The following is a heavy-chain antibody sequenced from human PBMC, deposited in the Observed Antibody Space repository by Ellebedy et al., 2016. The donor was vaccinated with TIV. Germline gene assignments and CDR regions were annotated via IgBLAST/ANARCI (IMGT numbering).Heavy chain of an antibody. CDR2: MNAKSGNT. CDR3: ARGKRDILWSDY. J-gene: IGHJ4*02. CDR1: GYTFVSYD. Sequence: AASVTVSCKASGYTFVSYDITWVRQATGQGLEWMGWMNAKSGNTGIIQRFKGRVTMTGDTSTSTAYLEVRSLTSEDSAVYYCARGKRDILWSDYWGQGTVVTVSP. V-gene: IGHV1-8*01. D-gene: IGHD3-16*01.